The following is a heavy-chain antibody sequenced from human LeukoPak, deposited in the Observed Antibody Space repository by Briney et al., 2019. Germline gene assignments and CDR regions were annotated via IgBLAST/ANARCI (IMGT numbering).Heavy chain of an antibody. V-gene: IGHV4-59*01. CDR3: AGGSGSYYNDPFGY. CDR1: GGPISSYY. CDR2: IYYSGST. Sequence: SETLSLTCTVSGGPISSYYWSWIRQPPGKGLEWIGYIYYSGSTNYNPSLKSRVTISVDTSKNQFSLKLSSVTAADTAVYYCAGGSGSYYNDPFGYRGQGTLVTVSS. D-gene: IGHD3-10*01. J-gene: IGHJ4*02.